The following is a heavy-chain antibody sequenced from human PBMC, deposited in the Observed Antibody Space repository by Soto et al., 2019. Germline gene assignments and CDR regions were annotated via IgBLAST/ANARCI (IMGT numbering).Heavy chain of an antibody. J-gene: IGHJ5*02. CDR3: ARDPSWNSTNCYFRLDP. CDR1: GFTFSDYA. Sequence: QVQLVESGGGVVQPGRSLRLSCAASGFTFSDYAMHWVRQAPGKGLEWVAIIWYDGSYKYYTDSVKGRFTISRDNSENTLFMQMNSLRAEDTAVYYCARDPSWNSTNCYFRLDPCGHGTLVTVSS. CDR2: IWYDGSYK. D-gene: IGHD2-2*01. V-gene: IGHV3-33*01.